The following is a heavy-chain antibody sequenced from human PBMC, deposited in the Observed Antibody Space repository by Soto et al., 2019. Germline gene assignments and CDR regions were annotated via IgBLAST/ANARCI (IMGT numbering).Heavy chain of an antibody. J-gene: IGHJ6*02. CDR1: GFTFRSHD. V-gene: IGHV3-13*01. CDR2: IGTAGDT. Sequence: VQLVQSGGGLVQPGGSLRLSCAASGFTFRSHDMHWVRQVTGKSLEWVSAIGTAGDTYYPDSVEGRFIISRDPAMTSLYLHMNRLTAGDTAVYYCVRGYYYGMEVWGQGTTVTVSS. CDR3: VRGYYYGMEV.